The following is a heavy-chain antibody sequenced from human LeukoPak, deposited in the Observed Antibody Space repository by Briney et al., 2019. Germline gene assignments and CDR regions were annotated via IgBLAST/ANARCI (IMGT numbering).Heavy chain of an antibody. CDR3: AKVRPYWYFDL. J-gene: IGHJ2*01. CDR2: ISSGGDRT. Sequence: PGGSLRLSCAASGFTFSTYDMTCVRQAPGQGLEWVSSISSGGDRTYHADSVKGRFSISRDNSKNTLYLQMNSLRAEDTAVYYCAKVRPYWYFDLWGRGTLVTVSS. CDR1: GFTFSTYD. V-gene: IGHV3-23*01.